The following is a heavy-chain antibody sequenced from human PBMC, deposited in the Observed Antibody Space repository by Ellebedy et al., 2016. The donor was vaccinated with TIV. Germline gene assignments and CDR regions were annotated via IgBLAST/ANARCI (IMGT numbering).Heavy chain of an antibody. CDR2: ISAYNGNT. Sequence: ASVKVSXXASGYTFTSYGISWVRQAPGQGLEWMGWISAYNGNTNYAQKFQGRVTMTRDTSISTAYMELSRLRSDDTAVYYCAREGPGGMGLVSRQPFDYWGQGTLVTVSS. CDR3: AREGPGGMGLVSRQPFDY. CDR1: GYTFTSYG. J-gene: IGHJ4*02. V-gene: IGHV1-18*04. D-gene: IGHD1-14*01.